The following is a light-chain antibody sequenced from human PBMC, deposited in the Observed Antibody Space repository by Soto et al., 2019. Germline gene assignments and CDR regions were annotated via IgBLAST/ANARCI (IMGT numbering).Light chain of an antibody. J-gene: IGLJ2*01. CDR3: SSYTGSSTLI. CDR2: EVS. CDR1: SSDVGSYNR. V-gene: IGLV2-18*02. Sequence: QSALTQPPSVSGSPGQSVTISCTGTSSDVGSYNRVSWYQQPPGTAPKLMIYEVSNRPSGVHDRFSGSQSRNTPSLTIPGLQAEDEADYYCSSYTGSSTLIVGGGTKLTVL.